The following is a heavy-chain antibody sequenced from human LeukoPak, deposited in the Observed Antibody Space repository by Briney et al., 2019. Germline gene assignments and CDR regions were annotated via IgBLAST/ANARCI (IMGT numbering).Heavy chain of an antibody. CDR2: IYYSGSA. Sequence: SETLSLTCTVSGGSISSGGYYWGWIRQPPGKGLEWLGSIYYSGSAYYIPSLKSRVTISADTSKNQFSLKLSSVTAADAAVYYCARQYSSGWPWFDPWGQGTLVTVSS. CDR3: ARQYSSGWPWFDP. V-gene: IGHV4-39*01. CDR1: GGSISSGGYY. D-gene: IGHD6-19*01. J-gene: IGHJ5*02.